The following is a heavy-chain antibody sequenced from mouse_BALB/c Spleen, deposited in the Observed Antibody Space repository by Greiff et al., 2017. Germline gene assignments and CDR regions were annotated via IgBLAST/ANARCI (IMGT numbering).Heavy chain of an antibody. Sequence: QVQLMESGAELVKPGASVKLSCKASGFTFTSYYMYWVHRRPGQGLEWIGEINPSNGGTNFTDKFKSKATLTVDKSSSTAYMQLSSLTSEDSAVYYCTREVGNWFAYWGQGTLVPVSA. J-gene: IGHJ3*01. CDR3: TREVGNWFAY. CDR1: GFTFTSYY. CDR2: INPSNGGT. D-gene: IGHD1-3*01. V-gene: IGHV1S81*02.